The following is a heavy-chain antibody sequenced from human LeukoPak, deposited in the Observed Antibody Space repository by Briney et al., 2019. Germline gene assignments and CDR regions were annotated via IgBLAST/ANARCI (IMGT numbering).Heavy chain of an antibody. Sequence: GGSLRLSCATSGFTFSSYAMSWVRQAPGKGLEWVSAISGSGASTYYADSVKGRFTISRDNSKNALYLQMNSLRAEDTALYYCAKDRQERFLHHRWWFDPWGQGTLVTVSS. CDR2: ISGSGAST. J-gene: IGHJ5*02. D-gene: IGHD3-3*01. CDR3: AKDRQERFLHHRWWFDP. CDR1: GFTFSSYA. V-gene: IGHV3-23*01.